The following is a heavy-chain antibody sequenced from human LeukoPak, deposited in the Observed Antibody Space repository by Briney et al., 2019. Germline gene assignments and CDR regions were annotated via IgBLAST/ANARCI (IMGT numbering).Heavy chain of an antibody. D-gene: IGHD3-22*01. CDR2: INPNSGGT. J-gene: IGHJ4*02. CDR3: ARWGTYYYDSSGYPNFDY. Sequence: ASVKVSCKASGYTFTGYYMHWVRQAPGQGLEWMGWINPNSGGTNYAQKFQGRATMTRDTSISTAYMELSRLRSDDTAVYYCARWGTYYYDSSGYPNFDYWGQGTLVTVSS. V-gene: IGHV1-2*02. CDR1: GYTFTGYY.